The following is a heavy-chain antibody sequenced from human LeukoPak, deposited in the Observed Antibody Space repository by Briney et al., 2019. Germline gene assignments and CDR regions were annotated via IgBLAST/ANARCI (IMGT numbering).Heavy chain of an antibody. CDR2: ISGSGGST. V-gene: IGHV3-23*01. Sequence: GGSLRLCCAASGFTFSRYAMSWIRQAPGKGLEWVSAISGSGGSTYYADSVKGRFTISRDNSKNTLYLQMNSLRAEDTAVYYCCITMVRGGRLDAFDIWGQGTMVTVSS. J-gene: IGHJ3*02. D-gene: IGHD3-10*01. CDR1: GFTFSRYA. CDR3: CITMVRGGRLDAFDI.